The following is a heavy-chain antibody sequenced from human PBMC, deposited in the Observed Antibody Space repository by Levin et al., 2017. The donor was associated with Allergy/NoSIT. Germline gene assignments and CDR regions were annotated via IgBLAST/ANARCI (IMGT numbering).Heavy chain of an antibody. J-gene: IGHJ4*02. Sequence: PGGSLRLSCAASGFTFSSYAMHWVRQAPGKGLEWVAVISYDGSNKYYADSVKGRFTICRDNSKNTLYLQMNSLRAEDTAVYYCARGPPLVGAKGDVYYFDYWGQGTLVTVSS. CDR3: ARGPPLVGAKGDVYYFDY. D-gene: IGHD1-26*01. CDR2: ISYDGSNK. CDR1: GFTFSSYA. V-gene: IGHV3-30-3*01.